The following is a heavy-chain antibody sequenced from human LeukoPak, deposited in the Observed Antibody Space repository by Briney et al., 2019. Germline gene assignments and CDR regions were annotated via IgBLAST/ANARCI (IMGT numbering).Heavy chain of an antibody. CDR3: ARDPPSD. V-gene: IGHV3-30-3*01. CDR2: ISYDGSNK. J-gene: IGHJ4*02. CDR1: GFTFSSYA. Sequence: PGGSLRLSCAGSGFTFSSYAMHWVRQAPGKGLEWVAVISYDGSNKYYADSVKGRFTISRDNSKNTLYLQMNSLRAEDTAVYYCARDPPSDWGQGTLVTVSS.